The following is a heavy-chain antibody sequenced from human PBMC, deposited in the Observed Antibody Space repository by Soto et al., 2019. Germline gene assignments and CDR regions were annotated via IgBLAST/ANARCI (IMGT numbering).Heavy chain of an antibody. CDR2: IYHSGST. J-gene: IGHJ4*02. Sequence: QLPLQESGSGLVKPSQTLSLTCAVSGGSISSGGYSWSWIRQPPGKGLEWIGYIYHSGSTYYNPSLKSRVTISVDRSKNQFSLKLSSVTAADTAVYYCARVGGIAARDYWGQGTLVTVSS. CDR1: GGSISSGGYS. D-gene: IGHD6-6*01. V-gene: IGHV4-30-2*01. CDR3: ARVGGIAARDY.